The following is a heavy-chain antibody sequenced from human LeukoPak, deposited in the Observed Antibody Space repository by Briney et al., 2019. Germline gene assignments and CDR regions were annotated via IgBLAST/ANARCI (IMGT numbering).Heavy chain of an antibody. V-gene: IGHV1-69*04. CDR2: NIPILGIA. CDR3: ARDRGPGKHPGPPDY. J-gene: IGHJ4*02. CDR1: GGTFSSYA. D-gene: IGHD3-10*01. Sequence: SVKVSCKASGGTFSSYAISWVRQAPGQGVEGMGRNIPILGIANYAQKFQGRVTITADKSTSTAYMELSSLRSEDTAVYYCARDRGPGKHPGPPDYWGQGTLVTVSS.